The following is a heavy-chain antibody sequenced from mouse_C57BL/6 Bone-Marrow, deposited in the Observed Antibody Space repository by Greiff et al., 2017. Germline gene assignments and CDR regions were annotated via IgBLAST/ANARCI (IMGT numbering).Heavy chain of an antibody. J-gene: IGHJ3*01. CDR3: ARDPYYYGSSSFAY. CDR1: GYTFTSYD. D-gene: IGHD1-1*01. V-gene: IGHV1-85*01. CDR2: IYPRDGST. Sequence: VQLQQSGPELVKPGASVKLSCKASGYTFTSYDINWVKQRPGQGLEWIGWIYPRDGSTKYNEKFKGKATLTVDTSSSTAYMELHSLTSEDSAVYFCARDPYYYGSSSFAYWGQGTLVTVSA.